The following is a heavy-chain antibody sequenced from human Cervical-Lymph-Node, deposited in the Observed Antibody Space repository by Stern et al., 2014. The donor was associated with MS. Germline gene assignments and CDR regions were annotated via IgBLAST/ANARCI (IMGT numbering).Heavy chain of an antibody. CDR1: GGSIGSGAYF. V-gene: IGHV4-30-2*01. CDR3: ARGRESMDMATITVAFDI. J-gene: IGHJ3*02. D-gene: IGHD5-24*01. CDR2: IYQSGST. Sequence: QVQLQESGPGLVKPSQTLSLTCAVSGGSIGSGAYFWSWIRQPPAKGLEWIGYIYQSGSTYYKPSLESRVTISVDRSKNQFSLKLSSVTAADTAVYFCARGRESMDMATITVAFDIWGQGTMVSVSP.